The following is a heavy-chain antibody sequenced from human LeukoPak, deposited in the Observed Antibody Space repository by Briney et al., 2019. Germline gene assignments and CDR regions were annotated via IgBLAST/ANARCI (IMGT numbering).Heavy chain of an antibody. CDR2: IKQDGSEK. CDR3: TRAGAYYYDSSGSDY. Sequence: GGSLRLSCVASGFTFSNYWMSWVRQAPGKGLEWVSNIKQDGSEKYYVDSVKGRFTISRDNAKTSLYLQMNSLGAEDTAVYYCTRAGAYYYDSSGSDYWGQGTLVTVSS. CDR1: GFTFSNYW. V-gene: IGHV3-7*01. D-gene: IGHD3-22*01. J-gene: IGHJ4*02.